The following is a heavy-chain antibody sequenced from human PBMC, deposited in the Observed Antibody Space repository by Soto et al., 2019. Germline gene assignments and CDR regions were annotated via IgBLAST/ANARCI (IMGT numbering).Heavy chain of an antibody. Sequence: GSLRLSCAASGFTFSDYYMSWIRQAPGKGLEWVSYISSSGSTIYYADSVKGRFTISRDNAKNSLYLQMNSLRAEDTAVYYXARDXSTTVEGFDYWGQGTLVTVSS. CDR2: ISSSGSTI. J-gene: IGHJ4*02. CDR1: GFTFSDYY. CDR3: ARDXSTTVEGFDY. V-gene: IGHV3-11*01. D-gene: IGHD4-4*01.